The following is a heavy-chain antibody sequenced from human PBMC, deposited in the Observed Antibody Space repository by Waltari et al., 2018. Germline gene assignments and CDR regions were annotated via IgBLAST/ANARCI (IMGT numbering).Heavy chain of an antibody. V-gene: IGHV3-43D*04. CDR1: GFTFADYA. J-gene: IGHJ4*02. D-gene: IGHD1-1*01. CDR2: IKWDDVSP. CDR3: AKASRRGVALDDYFDY. Sequence: EVQLVESGGGVVQPGGSLRLSCAASGFTFADYAMHWVRHAPGKALELVSLIKWDDVSPFYAASVRGRFTISRDNSKNTLYLQMNSLRPEDTAMYYCAKASRRGVALDDYFDYWGQGTLVTVSS.